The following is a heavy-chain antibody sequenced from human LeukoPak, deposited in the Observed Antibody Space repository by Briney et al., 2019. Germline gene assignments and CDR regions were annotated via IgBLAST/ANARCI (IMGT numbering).Heavy chain of an antibody. Sequence: PSETLSLTCTVSGGSIPISTYYWGWVRQPPGKGLEWIGSIYYSGTTKYNPSLKSRVTISVDTSKNQFSLKLSSVTAADTAVYYCARAGYYPRFDYWGQGTLVTVSS. CDR2: IYYSGTT. CDR1: GGSIPISTYY. CDR3: ARAGYYPRFDY. D-gene: IGHD3-9*01. V-gene: IGHV4-39*07. J-gene: IGHJ4*02.